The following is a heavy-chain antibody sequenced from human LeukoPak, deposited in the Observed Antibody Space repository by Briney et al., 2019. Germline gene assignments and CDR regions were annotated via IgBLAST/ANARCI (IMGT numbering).Heavy chain of an antibody. CDR3: ARDVGCSSTSCYRGTDY. J-gene: IGHJ4*02. CDR1: GFTFSSYW. V-gene: IGHV3-7*01. D-gene: IGHD2-2*01. CDR2: IKQDGSEK. Sequence: GGSLRLSCAASGFTFSSYWMSWVRQAPGKGLEWVANIKQDGSEKYYVDSVKGRFTISRDNAKNSLYLQMNSLRAEDTAVYYCARDVGCSSTSCYRGTDYWGQGTLVTVSS.